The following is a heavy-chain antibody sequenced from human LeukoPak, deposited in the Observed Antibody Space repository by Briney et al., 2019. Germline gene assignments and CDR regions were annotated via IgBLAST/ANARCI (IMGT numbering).Heavy chain of an antibody. Sequence: GGSLRLSCAASGFSFSKYWMHWVRQTPGEGLVWVARIKEDGTYTSYADSVKGRFTISRVNARNTVFLQMNSLRAEDTAVYYCARDFDMGITPGDDFDFWGQGTLVTVSS. CDR2: IKEDGTYT. V-gene: IGHV3-74*01. D-gene: IGHD3-9*01. CDR3: ARDFDMGITPGDDFDF. J-gene: IGHJ4*02. CDR1: GFSFSKYW.